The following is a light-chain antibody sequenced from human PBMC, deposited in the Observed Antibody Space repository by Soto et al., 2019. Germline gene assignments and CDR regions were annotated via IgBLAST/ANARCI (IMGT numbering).Light chain of an antibody. CDR1: QSLLHSDGKTY. CDR3: MRSVQLPLT. Sequence: DIVMTQTPLSLSVTPGQPASISCTSSQSLLHSDGKTYVYWYLQKPGQPPQLLIYEVSNRFSGVADRFSGSGSGTDLTRHISLVESEDVGVYYCMRSVQLPLTFGGGTKVELK. CDR2: EVS. V-gene: IGKV2D-29*01. J-gene: IGKJ4*01.